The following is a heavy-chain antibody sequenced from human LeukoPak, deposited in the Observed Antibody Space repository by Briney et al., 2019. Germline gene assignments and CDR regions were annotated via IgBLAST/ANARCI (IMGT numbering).Heavy chain of an antibody. V-gene: IGHV4-38-2*02. CDR2: IYHSGST. J-gene: IGHJ4*02. D-gene: IGHD1-7*01. CDR3: ARVAQGLTGTTVPPNYFDY. CDR1: GYSISSGYY. Sequence: SETLSLTCTVSGYSISSGYYWGWIRQPPGKGLEWIGSIYHSGSTYYNPSLKSRVTISVDTSKNQLSLKLSSVTAADTAVYYCARVAQGLTGTTVPPNYFDYWGQGTLVTVSS.